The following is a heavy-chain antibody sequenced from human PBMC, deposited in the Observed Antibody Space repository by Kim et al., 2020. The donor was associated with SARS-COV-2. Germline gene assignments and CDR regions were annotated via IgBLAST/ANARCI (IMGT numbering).Heavy chain of an antibody. D-gene: IGHD3-10*01. CDR1: GGSISSSSYY. CDR2: IYYSGST. J-gene: IGHJ6*02. V-gene: IGHV4-39*01. Sequence: SETLSLTCTVSGGSISSSSYYWGWIRQPPGKGLEWIGSIYYSGSTYYNPSLKSRVTISVDTSKNQFSLKLSSVTAADTAVYYCARRSMVRGVTTYYYGMDVWGQGTTVTVSS. CDR3: ARRSMVRGVTTYYYGMDV.